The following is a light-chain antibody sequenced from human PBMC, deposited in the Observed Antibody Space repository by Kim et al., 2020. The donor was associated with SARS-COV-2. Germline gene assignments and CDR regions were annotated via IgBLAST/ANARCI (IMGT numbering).Light chain of an antibody. CDR2: KVS. CDR1: QSLVYSDGNIY. V-gene: IGKV2-30*01. Sequence: PASISGRSSQSLVYSDGNIYLNWFQQRPGQSPRRLIYKVSNRDSGVPDRFSGSGSGTDFTLEISRVEAEDVGVYYCMQGTHWPFTFGPGTKVDIK. CDR3: MQGTHWPFT. J-gene: IGKJ3*01.